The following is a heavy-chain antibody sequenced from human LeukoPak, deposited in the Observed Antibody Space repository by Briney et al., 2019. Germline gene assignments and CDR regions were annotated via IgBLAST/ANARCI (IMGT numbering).Heavy chain of an antibody. D-gene: IGHD1-1*01. CDR2: IYCTGST. V-gene: IGHV4-61*08. Sequence: SETLSLTCTVSGGSISSGGYYWSWIRQHPGKGLEWIGYIYCTGSTNYNPSLKSRVTISLDTSKNQFSLRLRSVTPADTALYYCARIWGRETGTTNWFDPWGQGTLVTVSS. CDR3: ARIWGRETGTTNWFDP. J-gene: IGHJ5*02. CDR1: GGSISSGGYY.